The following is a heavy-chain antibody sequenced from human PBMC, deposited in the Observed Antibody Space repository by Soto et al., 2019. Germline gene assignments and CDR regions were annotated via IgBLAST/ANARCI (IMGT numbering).Heavy chain of an antibody. CDR2: IDWDDDK. CDR3: ARILARVRGPLYYYGMDV. Sequence: SGPTLVNPTQTLTLTCTFSGFSLSTSGMCVSWIRQPPGKALEWLALIDWDDDKYYSTSLKTRLTISKDTSKNQVVLTMTNMDPVDTATYYCARILARVRGPLYYYGMDVWGQGTTVTVSS. CDR1: GFSLSTSGMC. D-gene: IGHD3-10*01. J-gene: IGHJ6*02. V-gene: IGHV2-70*01.